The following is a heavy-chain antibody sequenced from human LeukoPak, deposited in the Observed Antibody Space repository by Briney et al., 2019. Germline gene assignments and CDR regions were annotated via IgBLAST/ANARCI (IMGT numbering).Heavy chain of an antibody. Sequence: SETLSLTCTVSGGSISSRSYYWGWIRQPPGKGLEWIGSISYSGSTYYNPSLKSRVTISVDTSKNQFSLKLSSVTAADTAVYYCAREDGYCSSTSCYPARYYYYYGMDVWGQGTTVTVSS. CDR2: ISYSGST. V-gene: IGHV4-39*07. D-gene: IGHD2-2*01. CDR3: AREDGYCSSTSCYPARYYYYYGMDV. J-gene: IGHJ6*02. CDR1: GGSISSRSYY.